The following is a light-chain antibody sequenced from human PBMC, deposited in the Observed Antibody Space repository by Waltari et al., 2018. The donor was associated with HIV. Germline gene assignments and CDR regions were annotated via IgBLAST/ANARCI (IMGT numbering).Light chain of an antibody. CDR2: TNT. CDR3: ATWDDSLNGHVV. J-gene: IGLJ2*01. V-gene: IGLV1-44*01. Sequence: QSVLTQPPSASGTTGQRVTISCSGGSSNIGDNTLNWYQQLTGTAPKLLIYTNTQRPSGVPDRFSGSKSGTSASLAISGLQSEDEADYYCATWDDSLNGHVVFGGGTKLTVL. CDR1: SSNIGDNT.